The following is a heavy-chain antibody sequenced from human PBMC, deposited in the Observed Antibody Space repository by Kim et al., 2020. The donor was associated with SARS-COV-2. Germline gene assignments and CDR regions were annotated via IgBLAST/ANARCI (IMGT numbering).Heavy chain of an antibody. CDR3: AKSGQLDY. J-gene: IGHJ4*02. D-gene: IGHD5-12*01. CDR1: GFTFSNSP. V-gene: IGHV3-23*01. CDR2: IDGRGATT. Sequence: GGSLRLSCAPSGFTFSNSPMSWVRQAPGKGLEWVSTIDGRGATTYYPGSVKGRFTISRDNSKNTLYLQMNNLRAEDTAVYFCAKSGQLDYWGQGTLVTVSS.